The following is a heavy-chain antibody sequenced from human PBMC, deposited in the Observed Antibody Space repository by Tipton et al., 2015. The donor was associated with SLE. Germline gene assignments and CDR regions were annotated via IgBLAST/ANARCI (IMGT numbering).Heavy chain of an antibody. CDR1: GFTFGDYA. D-gene: IGHD2-15*01. Sequence: GSLRLSCAASGFTFGDYAMHWVRQAPGKGLEWVCLISGDGSSTYYADSVKGRFTISRDNNKNSLYLQMHSLRTEDTALYYCAKDRVGYSYVMDVWGQGATVTVSS. CDR2: ISGDGSST. J-gene: IGHJ6*02. V-gene: IGHV3-43*02. CDR3: AKDRVGYSYVMDV.